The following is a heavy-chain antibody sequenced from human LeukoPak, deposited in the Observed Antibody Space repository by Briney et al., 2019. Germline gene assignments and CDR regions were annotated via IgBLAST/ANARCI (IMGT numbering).Heavy chain of an antibody. D-gene: IGHD3-10*01. V-gene: IGHV3-23*01. CDR2: ISGSGGST. CDR3: AKDHEDYCSGTDAFDI. J-gene: IGHJ3*02. Sequence: GGSLRLSCAASGFTFSSYAMSWVRQAPGKGLEGVAAISGSGGSTYYPYSVNRPFTISRDNSHNTLYLQMNSLSAEDTAVYYFAKDHEDYCSGTDAFDIWRQGTMVTVSS. CDR1: GFTFSSYA.